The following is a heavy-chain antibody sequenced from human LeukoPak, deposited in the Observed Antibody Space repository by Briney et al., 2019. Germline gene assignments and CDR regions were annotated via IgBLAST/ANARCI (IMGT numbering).Heavy chain of an antibody. Sequence: PGGSLRLSCAASGFTFHNNGMSWVRQAPGKGLEWVSAISGSSRSTYHAESVKGRFTISRDNSKNTLFLQMNSLRAEDTAVYYCASFDYWGQGTLVTVSS. CDR2: ISGSSRST. V-gene: IGHV3-23*01. J-gene: IGHJ4*02. CDR1: GFTFHNNG. CDR3: ASFDY.